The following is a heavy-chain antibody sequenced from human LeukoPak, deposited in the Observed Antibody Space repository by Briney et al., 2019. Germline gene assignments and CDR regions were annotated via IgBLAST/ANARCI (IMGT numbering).Heavy chain of an antibody. Sequence: GESLKISCKGSGYSFTSYWIGWVRQMPGKGLEWMGIIYPGDSDTRYSPSFQGQVTVSADKSISTAYLQWSSLKASDTAMYYCARARETSSSGWYPNYWGQGTLVTVSS. J-gene: IGHJ4*02. CDR1: GYSFTSYW. V-gene: IGHV5-51*01. CDR2: IYPGDSDT. CDR3: ARARETSSSGWYPNY. D-gene: IGHD6-19*01.